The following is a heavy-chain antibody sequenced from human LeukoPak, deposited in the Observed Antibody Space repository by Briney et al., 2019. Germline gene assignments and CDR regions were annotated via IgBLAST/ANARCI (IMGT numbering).Heavy chain of an antibody. CDR3: ARAQSYSAYVDAFDV. J-gene: IGHJ3*01. CDR2: ISGSGGST. V-gene: IGHV3-23*01. Sequence: PGGSLRLSCAASGFTFSSYAMSWVRQAPGKGLEWVSAISGSGGSTYYADSVKGRFTISGDNSKNTLYLQMNSLRAEDTAVYYCARAQSYSAYVDAFDVWGQGTLVTVSS. CDR1: GFTFSSYA. D-gene: IGHD5-12*01.